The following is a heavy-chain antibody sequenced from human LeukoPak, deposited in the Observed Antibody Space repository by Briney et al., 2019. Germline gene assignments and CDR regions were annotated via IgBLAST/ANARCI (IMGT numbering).Heavy chain of an antibody. V-gene: IGHV3-64D*06. CDR2: IDSNGGST. CDR3: VKHFDY. Sequence: PGGSLRLSCSASGFTFSSYTIHWVRQAPGKGLEYVSAIDSNGGSTYYADSVKGRFTISRDNSKNTLYLQMSSLRAEDTAVYYCVKHFDYWGQGTLVTVSS. CDR1: GFTFSSYT. J-gene: IGHJ4*02.